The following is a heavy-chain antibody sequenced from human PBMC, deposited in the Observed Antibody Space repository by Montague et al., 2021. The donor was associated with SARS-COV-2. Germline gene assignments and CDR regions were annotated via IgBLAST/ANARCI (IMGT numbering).Heavy chain of an antibody. CDR1: GGSVSSSPYY. CDR2: ISHSGRT. Sequence: SETLSLTCTVSGGSVSSSPYYWGWIRQPPGRGLEWVGLISHSGRTYFSPSLKSRLTISVDSSENQFSLRLSSVTAADTAVYYCASSYYYGSGTYVYNYYMDDWGQGTTVTVSS. J-gene: IGHJ6*03. CDR3: ASSYYYGSGTYVYNYYMDD. V-gene: IGHV4-39*01. D-gene: IGHD3-10*01.